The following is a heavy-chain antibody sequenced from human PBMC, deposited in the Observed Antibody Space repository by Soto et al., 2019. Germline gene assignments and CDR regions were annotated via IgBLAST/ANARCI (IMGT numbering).Heavy chain of an antibody. J-gene: IGHJ6*02. D-gene: IGHD3-10*01. CDR3: ARRITMVRGPYYYYAMDV. CDR1: EFTFMSHS. CDR2: ITSTSSTR. V-gene: IGHV3-48*02. Sequence: LRLSCPASEFTFMSHSMIWVRHAPGKVLEWISHITSTSSTRSYADSVRGRFTISRDNAKDSLYLQMDSLRDEDTAVYYCARRITMVRGPYYYYAMDVWGQGTTVTVSS.